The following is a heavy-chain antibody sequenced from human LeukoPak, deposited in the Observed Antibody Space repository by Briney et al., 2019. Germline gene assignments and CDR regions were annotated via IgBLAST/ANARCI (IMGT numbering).Heavy chain of an antibody. CDR2: IRYDGTNK. V-gene: IGHV3-30*02. CDR1: GFNFRSYG. D-gene: IGHD3-10*01. CDR3: VTYYYGSGSSPGFDY. J-gene: IGHJ4*02. Sequence: GGSLRLSCAASGFNFRSYGMHWVRQAPGRGLEWVTFIRYDGTNKQYVDSVRGRFTISRDNFKNTLYLQMNSLRAEDTAVYYCVTYYYGSGSSPGFDYWGQGTLVTVSS.